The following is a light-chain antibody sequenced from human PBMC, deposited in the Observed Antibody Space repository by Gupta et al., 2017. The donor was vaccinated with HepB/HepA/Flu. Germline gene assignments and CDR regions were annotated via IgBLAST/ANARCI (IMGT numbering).Light chain of an antibody. V-gene: IGKV3-11*01. CDR1: QSVNSY. CDR3: QQRGNWPFT. CDR2: DAS. J-gene: IGKJ3*01. Sequence: IVLTQSPATLSLSPGERATISCRASQSVNSYLAWYLQTPGQAPRLLIYDASNRATGIPARFSGSGSGTDFTLTISSLEPEDFAVYYCQQRGNWPFTFGPGTKVDI.